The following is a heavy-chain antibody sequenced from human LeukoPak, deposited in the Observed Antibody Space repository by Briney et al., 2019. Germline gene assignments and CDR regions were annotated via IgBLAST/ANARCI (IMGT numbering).Heavy chain of an antibody. D-gene: IGHD2-21*01. CDR3: ACDRYYHPDY. CDR2: INSDGSSA. Sequence: GGSLRLSCAASGLDLSGYWMHWVRQAPGKGLVWVSRINSDGSSATYANSVRGRFIISRDNAKKTLYLQMSSLRAEDTAVYYCACDRYYHPDYWGQGTLVTVSS. CDR1: GLDLSGYW. J-gene: IGHJ4*02. V-gene: IGHV3-74*01.